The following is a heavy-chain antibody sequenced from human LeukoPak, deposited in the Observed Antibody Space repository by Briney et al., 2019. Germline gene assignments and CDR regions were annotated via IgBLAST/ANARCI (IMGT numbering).Heavy chain of an antibody. D-gene: IGHD3-3*01. Sequence: PSQTLSLTCSVSGGAITSGGYYWNWIRQPPGKGLEWIGNIYYSGSTDYNPSLMSRVTMSVDTSGKQFSLKLTSVTAADTAVYYCVRLYYDFWLDPWGQGTPVTVSS. J-gene: IGHJ5*02. CDR1: GGAITSGGYY. CDR3: VRLYYDFWLDP. CDR2: IYYSGST. V-gene: IGHV4-31*03.